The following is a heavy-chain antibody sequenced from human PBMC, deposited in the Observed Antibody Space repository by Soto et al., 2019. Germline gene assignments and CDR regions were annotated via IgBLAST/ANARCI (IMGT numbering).Heavy chain of an antibody. CDR1: GGSFSGYY. D-gene: IGHD6-19*01. CDR2: INHSGSI. CDR3: ARGSQWLDY. J-gene: IGHJ4*02. Sequence: PSETLSLTCAVYGGSFSGYYWSWIRQPPGKGLEWIGEINHSGSIHYNPSLESRVTISEDTSKNQFSLKMNSVTAADTAVYYCARGSQWLDYWGQGTLVTVSS. V-gene: IGHV4-34*01.